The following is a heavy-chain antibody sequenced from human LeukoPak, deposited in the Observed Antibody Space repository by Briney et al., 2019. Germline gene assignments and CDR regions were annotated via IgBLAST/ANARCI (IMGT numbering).Heavy chain of an antibody. Sequence: GASVKVSCKASGGTFSSYAISWMRQAPGQGLEWMGRIIPILGIANYAQKFQGRVTITADKSTSTAYMELSSLRSEDTAVYYCARGYYDSSGYPIWGQGTLVTVSS. CDR1: GGTFSSYA. V-gene: IGHV1-69*04. CDR2: IIPILGIA. D-gene: IGHD3-22*01. CDR3: ARGYYDSSGYPI. J-gene: IGHJ4*02.